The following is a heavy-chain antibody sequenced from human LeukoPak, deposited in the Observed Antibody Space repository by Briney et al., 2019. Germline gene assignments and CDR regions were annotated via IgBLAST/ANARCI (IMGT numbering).Heavy chain of an antibody. CDR3: ARDVDCSSSSCYEFDY. CDR1: GFTFRNYG. D-gene: IGHD2-2*01. J-gene: IGHJ4*02. CDR2: IWYDGSKK. V-gene: IGHV3-33*01. Sequence: GGSLRLSCAASGFTFRNYGMHWVRQAPGQGLEWVAVIWYDGSKKYYADSVKGRFTISRDTSKNTLYLQMTSLRVEDTAVYYCARDVDCSSSSCYEFDYWGQGTLVTVSS.